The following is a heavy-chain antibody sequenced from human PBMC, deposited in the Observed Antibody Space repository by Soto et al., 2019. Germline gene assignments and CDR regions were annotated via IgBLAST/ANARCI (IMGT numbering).Heavy chain of an antibody. Sequence: QLQLQESGPGLVKPSETLSLTCTVSGGPITSSSYHWGWIRQPPGEGLEWIGSVYYVGTTYYNPSLKSRVSLSFDTSQKQFCLTLSSVTAAHTALSCCARHGLDCRTGSCHETFFASWGQGTLVTVSS. CDR3: ARHGLDCRTGSCHETFFAS. V-gene: IGHV4-39*01. CDR1: GGPITSSSYH. D-gene: IGHD2-15*01. CDR2: VYYVGTT. J-gene: IGHJ5*01.